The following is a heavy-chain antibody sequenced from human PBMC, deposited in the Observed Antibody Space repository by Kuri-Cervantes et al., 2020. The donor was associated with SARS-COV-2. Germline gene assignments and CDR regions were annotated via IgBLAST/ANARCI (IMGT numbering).Heavy chain of an antibody. V-gene: IGHV3-23*01. J-gene: IGHJ4*02. D-gene: IGHD4-17*01. CDR1: GFTFSSYA. CDR2: ISGSGGST. CDR3: AKLGSRRHYED. Sequence: GGSLRLSCAASGFTFSSYAMSWVRQAPGKGLEWVSAISGSGGSTYYADPVKGRFTISRDNSKNTLYLQMNSLRAEDTAVYYCAKLGSRRHYEDWGQGTLVTVSS.